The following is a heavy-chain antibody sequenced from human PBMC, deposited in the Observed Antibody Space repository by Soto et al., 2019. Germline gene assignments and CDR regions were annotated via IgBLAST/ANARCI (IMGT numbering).Heavy chain of an antibody. CDR2: INHSGST. CDR3: ARAEVGASAAGIFDY. CDR1: GGSFTGYY. Sequence: QVQLQQWGAGLLKPSETLSLTCAVYGGSFTGYYWSWIRQPPGKGLDWIGEINHSGSTNYNPSLKSRVTISVDTSKNQFSLKLSSVTAADTAVYYCARAEVGASAAGIFDYWGQGTLVTVSS. D-gene: IGHD6-13*01. J-gene: IGHJ4*02. V-gene: IGHV4-34*01.